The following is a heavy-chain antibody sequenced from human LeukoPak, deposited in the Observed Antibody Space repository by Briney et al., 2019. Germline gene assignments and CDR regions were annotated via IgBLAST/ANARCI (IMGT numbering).Heavy chain of an antibody. J-gene: IGHJ6*03. CDR3: VRDYSSGWPMSYDNPYIDL. CDR2: VFVTGSP. V-gene: IGHV4-4*07. Sequence: SETLSLTCTFYGGSISSYYWSWIRQPAGTPLEWIGRVFVTGSPNYSSYLKPRVTISLDASKNQLSLRLASVTAADTAVYYCVRDYSSGWPMSYDNPYIDLWGTGTMVTVSS. CDR1: GGSISSYY. D-gene: IGHD6-19*01.